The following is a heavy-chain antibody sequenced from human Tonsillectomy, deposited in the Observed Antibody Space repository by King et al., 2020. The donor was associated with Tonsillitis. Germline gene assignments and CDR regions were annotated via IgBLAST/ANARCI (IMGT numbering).Heavy chain of an antibody. D-gene: IGHD3-10*01. CDR3: ARQMYGSGSYPIDY. CDR2: INSDGSST. CDR1: GFTFSSYW. J-gene: IGHJ4*02. V-gene: IGHV3-74*02. Sequence: QLVQSGGGLVQPGGSLRLSCAASGFTFSSYWMHWVRHAPGKGLVWVSRINSDGSSTSYADSVKGRFTISRDNAKNTLYLQMNSLRAEDTAVYYCARQMYGSGSYPIDYWGQGTLVTVSS.